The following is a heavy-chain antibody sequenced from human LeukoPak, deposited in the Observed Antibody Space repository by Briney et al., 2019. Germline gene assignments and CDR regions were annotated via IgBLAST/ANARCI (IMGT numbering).Heavy chain of an antibody. Sequence: GGPLRLSCAASGFTFSTYSMNWVRQAPGKGLEWVSSISTSSSYIYYADSVKGRFTISRDNAKNSLYLQVNSLRAEDTAVYYCARGVVTAIRGGYYFDCWGQGTLVTVSS. CDR3: ARGVVTAIRGGYYFDC. J-gene: IGHJ4*02. CDR2: ISTSSSYI. V-gene: IGHV3-21*01. CDR1: GFTFSTYS. D-gene: IGHD2-21*02.